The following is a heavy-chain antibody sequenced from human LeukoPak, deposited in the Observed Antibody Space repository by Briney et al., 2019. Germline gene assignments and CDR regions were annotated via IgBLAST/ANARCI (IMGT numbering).Heavy chain of an antibody. CDR1: GGSISSSSYY. D-gene: IGHD3-16*02. CDR2: MYYSGST. J-gene: IGHJ4*02. Sequence: ETLSLTCTVSGGSISSSSYYWGWIRQPPGKGLEWIGSMYYSGSTYYNPSLKSRVTISVDTSKNQFSLKLSSVTAADTAVYYCARHVIMITFGGVIVYYFDYWGQGTLVTVSS. V-gene: IGHV4-39*01. CDR3: ARHVIMITFGGVIVYYFDY.